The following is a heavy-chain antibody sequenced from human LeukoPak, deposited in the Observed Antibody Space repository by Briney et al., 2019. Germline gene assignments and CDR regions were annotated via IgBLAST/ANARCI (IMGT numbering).Heavy chain of an antibody. Sequence: SETLSLTCTVSGGSISSGDYYWSWIRQPPGKGLEWIGSIYYSGSTYYNPSLKSRVTISVDTSKNQFSLKLSSVTAADTAVYYCASYCTNGVCYRGPHFDYWGQGTLVTVSS. V-gene: IGHV4-39*01. CDR1: GGSISSGDYY. D-gene: IGHD2-8*01. CDR2: IYYSGST. J-gene: IGHJ4*02. CDR3: ASYCTNGVCYRGPHFDY.